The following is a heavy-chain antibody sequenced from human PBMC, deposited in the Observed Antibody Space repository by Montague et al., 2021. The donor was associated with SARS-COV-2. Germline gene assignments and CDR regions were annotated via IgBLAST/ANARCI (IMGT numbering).Heavy chain of an antibody. CDR3: ARDGSFRFEILLVPRHYYYGMDI. D-gene: IGHD3-9*01. J-gene: IGHJ6*02. CDR2: IYYSGST. V-gene: IGHV4-39*07. Sequence: SETLSLTCTVSGVVILSSSSYWHSLQLPPLNGLECIGRIYYSGSTYYNPSLKSRVTISVDTSKNQFSLKLSSVTAADTAVYYCARDGSFRFEILLVPRHYYYGMDIWGQGTTVTVSS. CDR1: GVVILSSSSY.